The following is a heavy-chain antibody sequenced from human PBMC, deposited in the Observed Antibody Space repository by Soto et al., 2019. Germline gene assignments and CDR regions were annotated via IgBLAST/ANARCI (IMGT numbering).Heavy chain of an antibody. D-gene: IGHD6-13*01. J-gene: IGHJ6*02. CDR2: IYYSGST. V-gene: IGHV4-31*03. CDR3: ARGAAAGVFYYYYGMDV. CDR1: GGSISSGGYY. Sequence: PSETLSLTCTVSGGSISSGGYYWSWIRQHPGKGLEWIGYIYYSGSTYYNPSLKSRVTISVDTSKNQFSLKLSSVTAADTAVYYCARGAAAGVFYYYYGMDVWGQGTTVTVSS.